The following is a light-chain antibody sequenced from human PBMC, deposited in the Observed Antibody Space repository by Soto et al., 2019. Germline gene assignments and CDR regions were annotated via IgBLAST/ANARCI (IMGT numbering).Light chain of an antibody. CDR2: SND. Sequence: QSVLTQPPSVSGAPGQRVTISCTGSSSNIGAGYHVQWYQQLPGTAPKLLTHSNDHRPSGVADRFSGSKSGTSASLAISGLQSEDEADYYCATWDDILNGWVFGGGTQLTVL. V-gene: IGLV1-40*01. CDR3: ATWDDILNGWV. CDR1: SSNIGAGYH. J-gene: IGLJ3*02.